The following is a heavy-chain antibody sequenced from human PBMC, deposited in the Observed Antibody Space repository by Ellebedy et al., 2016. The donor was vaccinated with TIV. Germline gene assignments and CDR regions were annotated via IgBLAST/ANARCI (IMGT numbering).Heavy chain of an antibody. D-gene: IGHD3-10*01. CDR3: PRGGVWFGELMDY. CDR1: GFTFSSYS. CDR2: ISSSSTTI. Sequence: GESLKISCAASGFTFSSYSMNWVRPAPGKGLELVSYISSSSTTIYYADSVKGRFTISRDSAKNSLYLQTNSLRAEDTAVYYCPRGGVWFGELMDYWGQGTLVTVSS. J-gene: IGHJ4*02. V-gene: IGHV3-48*01.